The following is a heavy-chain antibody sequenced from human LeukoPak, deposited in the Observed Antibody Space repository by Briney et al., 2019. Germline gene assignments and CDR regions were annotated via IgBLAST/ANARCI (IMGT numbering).Heavy chain of an antibody. D-gene: IGHD6-19*01. V-gene: IGHV3-30*04. CDR3: ARDGQYSSGWYKGGMDV. CDR1: GFTFSSYA. CDR2: ISYDGSNK. Sequence: GRSLRLSCAASGFTFSSYAMHWVRQAPGKGLEWVAVISYDGSNKYYADSVKGRFTISRDNAKNSLYLQMNSLRAEDTAVYYCARDGQYSSGWYKGGMDVWGKGTTVTVSS. J-gene: IGHJ6*04.